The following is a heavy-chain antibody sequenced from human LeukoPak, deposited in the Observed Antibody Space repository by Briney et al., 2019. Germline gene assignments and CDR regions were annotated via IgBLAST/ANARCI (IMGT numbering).Heavy chain of an antibody. V-gene: IGHV3-30*02. D-gene: IGHD3-10*01. Sequence: QAGGSLRLSCAASGFTFSSYGMHWVRQAPGKGLEWVAFIRYDGSNKYYADSVKGRFTISRDNSKNTLYLQMNSLRAEDTAVYYCAKELLWFGEPIATGNFDYWGQGTLVTVSS. J-gene: IGHJ4*02. CDR3: AKELLWFGEPIATGNFDY. CDR2: IRYDGSNK. CDR1: GFTFSSYG.